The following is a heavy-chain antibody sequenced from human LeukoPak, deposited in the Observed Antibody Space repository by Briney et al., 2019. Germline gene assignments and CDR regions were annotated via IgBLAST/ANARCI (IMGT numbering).Heavy chain of an antibody. CDR1: GYTFTDYY. V-gene: IGHV1-2*02. D-gene: IGHD3-22*01. CDR2: INPHSGGP. J-gene: IGHJ4*02. Sequence: GASVKVSCKASGYTFTDYYVHWVRQAPGQGLEWVGWINPHSGGPNYAQMFQGRVTMTRDTSISTAYMELSNLRADDTAVYYCARDLRGAAPRWYYDSTGYYFDDWGRGTLVTVST. CDR3: ARDLRGAAPRWYYDSTGYYFDD.